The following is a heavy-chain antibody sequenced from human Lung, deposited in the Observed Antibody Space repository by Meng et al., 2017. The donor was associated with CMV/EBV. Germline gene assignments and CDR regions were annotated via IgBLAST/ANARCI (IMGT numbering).Heavy chain of an antibody. J-gene: IGHJ6*02. CDR2: ISTYNGNT. Sequence: ASVKVSCKASGYTFTSYGISWVRQAPGQGLEWMGWISTYNGNTNYAQKLQGRVTMTTDTSTSTAYMELSSLRSDDTAVYYCATGNQDCSSTSCYPGGMDGWGQGTXVTVSS. CDR1: GYTFTSYG. CDR3: ATGNQDCSSTSCYPGGMDG. D-gene: IGHD2-2*01. V-gene: IGHV1-18*01.